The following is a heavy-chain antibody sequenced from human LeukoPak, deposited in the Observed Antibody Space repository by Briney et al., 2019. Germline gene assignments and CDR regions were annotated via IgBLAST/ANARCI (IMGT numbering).Heavy chain of an antibody. D-gene: IGHD3-3*01. V-gene: IGHV3-23*01. CDR3: ATLRFFSPYYFDY. CDR1: GFTFSSYA. CDR2: ISGSGGST. J-gene: IGHJ4*02. Sequence: GGSLRLSCAASGFTFSSYAVSWVRQAPGKGLEWVSAISGSGGSTYYADSVKGRFTISRDNSKNTLYLQMNSLRAEDTAVYYCATLRFFSPYYFDYWGQGTLVTVSS.